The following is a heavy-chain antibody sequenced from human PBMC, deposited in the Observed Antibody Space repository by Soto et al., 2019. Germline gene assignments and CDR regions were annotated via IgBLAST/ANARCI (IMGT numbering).Heavy chain of an antibody. V-gene: IGHV1-46*01. CDR3: ARDEGAALGFQY. Sequence: QVQLVQSGAEVKEPGASVTVSCTASGYTFTDSYIHWVRQAPGQGLAWMWVLNPDGGSTMYINKFQGRVTRTRDMSTSTVHLGLSALSSDDTATYYCARDEGAALGFQYWGQGTPVNVFS. D-gene: IGHD6-25*01. CDR2: LNPDGGST. CDR1: GYTFTDSY. J-gene: IGHJ4*02.